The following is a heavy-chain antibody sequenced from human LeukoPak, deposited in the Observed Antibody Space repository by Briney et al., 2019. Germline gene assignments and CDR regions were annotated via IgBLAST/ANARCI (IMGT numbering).Heavy chain of an antibody. Sequence: ASVKVSCTASGYTFTSYYMHWVRQAPGQGLEWMGIINPSGDSRSYAQKFQDRVTMTTDTSTSTVYMELSSLRSEDTAMYYCARVPGSSSWLDYWGQGTLVTVSS. V-gene: IGHV1-46*01. D-gene: IGHD6-13*01. CDR2: INPSGDSR. J-gene: IGHJ4*02. CDR3: ARVPGSSSWLDY. CDR1: GYTFTSYY.